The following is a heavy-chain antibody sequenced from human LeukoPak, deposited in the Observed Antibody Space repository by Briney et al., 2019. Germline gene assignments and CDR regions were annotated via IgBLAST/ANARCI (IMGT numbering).Heavy chain of an antibody. CDR3: ARQRVIAVAPGYFVH. D-gene: IGHD6-19*01. V-gene: IGHV4-39*01. J-gene: IGHJ4*02. Sequence: LGTLSVTRTDSGGSISSAGCYWAWIGQPPGKGLEWIGSVYYSGSAYYSPSLKSRVAIYVDTSKSQFSLSLSSVTAADTAVFYCARQRVIAVAPGYFVHWGQGNLASVSS. CDR2: VYYSGSA. CDR1: GGSISSAGCY.